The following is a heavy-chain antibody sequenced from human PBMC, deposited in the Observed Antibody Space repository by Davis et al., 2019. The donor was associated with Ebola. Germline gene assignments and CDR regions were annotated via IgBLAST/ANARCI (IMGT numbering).Heavy chain of an antibody. CDR1: GFTFSSYS. V-gene: IGHV3-21*01. D-gene: IGHD6-19*01. Sequence: PGGSLRLSCAASGFTFSSYSMNWVRQAPGKGLEWVSSISSSSSYIYYADSVKGRFTISRDNAKNSLYLQMNSLRAEDTAVYYCARDGGSVAGYYFDYWGQGTLVTVSS. J-gene: IGHJ4*02. CDR2: ISSSSSYI. CDR3: ARDGGSVAGYYFDY.